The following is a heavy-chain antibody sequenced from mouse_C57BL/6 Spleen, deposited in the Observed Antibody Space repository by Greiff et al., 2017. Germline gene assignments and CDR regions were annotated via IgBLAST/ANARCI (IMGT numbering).Heavy chain of an antibody. J-gene: IGHJ4*01. CDR2: IYPGSGNT. V-gene: IGHV1-76*01. CDR3: ARGGYYGSSYVAMDY. D-gene: IGHD1-1*01. Sequence: QVQLQQSGAELVRPGASVKLSCKASGYTFTDYYITWVKQRPGQGLEWIARIYPGSGNTYYNEKFKGKATLTAEKSSSTAYMHLSSLTSEDSAVYFCARGGYYGSSYVAMDYWGQGTSVTVSS. CDR1: GYTFTDYY.